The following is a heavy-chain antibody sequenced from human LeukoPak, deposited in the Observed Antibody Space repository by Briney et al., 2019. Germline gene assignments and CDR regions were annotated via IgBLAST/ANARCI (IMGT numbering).Heavy chain of an antibody. CDR1: GGSFSGYY. V-gene: IGHV4-34*01. Sequence: AETLSLTCAVYGGSFSGYYWSWIRQPPGKGLEWIGEINHSGSTNYNPSLKSRVTISVDTSKNQSSLKLSSVTAADTAVYYCARRYKWLSGGYFDYWGQGTLVTVSS. J-gene: IGHJ4*02. CDR2: INHSGST. CDR3: ARRYKWLSGGYFDY. D-gene: IGHD1-1*01.